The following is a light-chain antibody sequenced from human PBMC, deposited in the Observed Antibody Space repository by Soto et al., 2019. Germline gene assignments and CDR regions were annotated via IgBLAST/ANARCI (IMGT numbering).Light chain of an antibody. CDR3: SSYTSSSSYVV. J-gene: IGLJ2*01. CDR1: SSDVGGYNY. Sequence: QSALTQPGSVSGSPGQAITISGTGTSSDVGGYNYVSWYQQHPGKAPKLMIYDVSNRPSGVSNRFSGSKSGNTASLTISGLQAEDQADYYCSSYTSSSSYVVFGGGTKLTVL. CDR2: DVS. V-gene: IGLV2-14*01.